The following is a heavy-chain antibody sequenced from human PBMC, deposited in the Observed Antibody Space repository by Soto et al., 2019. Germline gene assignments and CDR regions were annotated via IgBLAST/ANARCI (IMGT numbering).Heavy chain of an antibody. V-gene: IGHV3-66*01. Sequence: HPGGSLRLSCAASGFTVSSNYMSWVRQAPGKGLEWVSVIYSGGSTYYADSVKGRFTISRDNSKNTLYLQMNSLRSEDTAVYYCAREGYSYGLFDYWGQGTLVTVSS. J-gene: IGHJ4*02. CDR1: GFTVSSNY. D-gene: IGHD5-18*01. CDR2: IYSGGST. CDR3: AREGYSYGLFDY.